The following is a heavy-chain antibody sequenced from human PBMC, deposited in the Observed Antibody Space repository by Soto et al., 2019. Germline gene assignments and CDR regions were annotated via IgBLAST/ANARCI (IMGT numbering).Heavy chain of an antibody. CDR2: INPSGGST. J-gene: IGHJ6*02. V-gene: IGHV1-46*01. Sequence: ASVKVSCKASGYTFTSYYMHWVRQAPGQGLEWMGIINPSGGSTSYAQKFQGRVTMTRDTSTSTVYMELSSLRSEDTAVYYCARDIVVVITTPYYYYGMDVWGQGATVTVSS. D-gene: IGHD3-22*01. CDR3: ARDIVVVITTPYYYYGMDV. CDR1: GYTFTSYY.